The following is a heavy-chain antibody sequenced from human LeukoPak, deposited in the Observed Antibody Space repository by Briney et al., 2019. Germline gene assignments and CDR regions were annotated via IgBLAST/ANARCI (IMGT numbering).Heavy chain of an antibody. J-gene: IGHJ4*02. V-gene: IGHV3-30*18. CDR2: ILHDGSHK. D-gene: IGHD3-9*01. CDR1: GFTFSSYV. Sequence: GGSLRLSCEVSGFTFSSYVMHWVRQAPGKGLEWVAVILHDGSHKYYADSVKGRFTISRDNSKNTLYLQMNSLRAEDTAIYYCAKPFPGHYDILTGYYAPPDYWGQGTLVTVSS. CDR3: AKPFPGHYDILTGYYAPPDY.